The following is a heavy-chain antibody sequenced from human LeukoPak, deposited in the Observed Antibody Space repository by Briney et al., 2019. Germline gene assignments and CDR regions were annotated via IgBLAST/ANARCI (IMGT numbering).Heavy chain of an antibody. J-gene: IGHJ5*02. CDR3: ARNIAVAGSRSNWFDP. D-gene: IGHD6-19*01. Sequence: ASVKVSCKASGYTFTGYYMHWVRQAPGQGLEWMGWINPNSGGTNYAQKFQGRVTMTRDTSISTAYMELSRLRSDDTVVYYCARNIAVAGSRSNWFDPWGQGTLVTVSS. V-gene: IGHV1-2*02. CDR1: GYTFTGYY. CDR2: INPNSGGT.